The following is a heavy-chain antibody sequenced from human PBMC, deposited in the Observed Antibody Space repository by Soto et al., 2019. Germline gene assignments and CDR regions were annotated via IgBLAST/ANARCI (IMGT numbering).Heavy chain of an antibody. CDR1: GFTFSSYS. CDR2: IDQSGGGT. Sequence: PGGSLRLPCAASGFTFSSYSMHWVRQAPGRGLEYVSAIDQSGGGTYYANSVKGRFIISRDNSKNTLFLQMGSLISEDMAVYYCARGRDFGSGNYYTDYWGQGALVTVSS. D-gene: IGHD3-10*01. CDR3: ARGRDFGSGNYYTDY. V-gene: IGHV3-64*01. J-gene: IGHJ4*02.